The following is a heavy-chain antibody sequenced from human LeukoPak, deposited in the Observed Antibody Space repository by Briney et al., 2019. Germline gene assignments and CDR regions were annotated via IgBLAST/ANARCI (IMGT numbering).Heavy chain of an antibody. CDR3: AKDHCSSTSCPLDY. V-gene: IGHV3-23*01. D-gene: IGHD2-2*01. CDR2: ISGSGGST. J-gene: IGHJ4*02. Sequence: RPGGSLRLSCAASGFTFSSYARSWVRQAPGKGLEWVSAISGSGGSTYYADSVKGRFTISRDNSKNTLYLQMNSLRAEDTAVYYCAKDHCSSTSCPLDYWGQGTLVTVSS. CDR1: GFTFSSYA.